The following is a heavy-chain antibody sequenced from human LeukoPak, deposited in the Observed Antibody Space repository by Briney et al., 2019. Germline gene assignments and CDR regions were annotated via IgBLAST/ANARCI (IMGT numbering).Heavy chain of an antibody. CDR2: ISYDGSNK. J-gene: IGHJ3*02. V-gene: IGHV3-30-3*01. Sequence: GRSLRLSCAASGFTFSSYAMHWVRQAPGKGLEWVAVISYDGSNKYYADSVKGRITISRDNSKNTLYLQMNSLRAEDTAVYYCARAREQLGYAFDIWGQGTMVTVSS. CDR3: ARAREQLGYAFDI. CDR1: GFTFSSYA. D-gene: IGHD6-13*01.